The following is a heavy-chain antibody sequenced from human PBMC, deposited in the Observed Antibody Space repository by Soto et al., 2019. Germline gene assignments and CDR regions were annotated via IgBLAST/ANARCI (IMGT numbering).Heavy chain of an antibody. Sequence: GGTLRLSCAASGFTVSSTYLSWARHAPGKGLEWVAILYTGTDTVYADSVKGRFTISRDSSRNTFYLQMNSLRAEDTAMYFCARSCYTGPHSARFMDYWDPGFLVT. J-gene: IGHJ4*02. D-gene: IGHD2-15*01. CDR3: ARSCYTGPHSARFMDY. CDR1: GFTVSSTY. V-gene: IGHV3-53*01. CDR2: LYTGTDT.